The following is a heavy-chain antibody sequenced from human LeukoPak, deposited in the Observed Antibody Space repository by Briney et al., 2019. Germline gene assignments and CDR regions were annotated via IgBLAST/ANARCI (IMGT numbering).Heavy chain of an antibody. V-gene: IGHV3-23*01. J-gene: IGHJ4*02. CDR2: ISGSGGYT. Sequence: GGSLRLSSAASGLTFSNYAMSWVRQAPGKGLEWVSGISGSGGYTYYADSVKGRFTISRDNSKNTLYLQMNSLRAEDTAIYYCASSPSFEKIFDYWGQGTPVTVSS. CDR3: ASSPSFEKIFDY. CDR1: GLTFSNYA.